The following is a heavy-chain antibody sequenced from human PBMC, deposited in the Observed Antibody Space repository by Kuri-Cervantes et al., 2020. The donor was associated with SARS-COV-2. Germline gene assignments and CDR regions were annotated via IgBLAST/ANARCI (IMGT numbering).Heavy chain of an antibody. V-gene: IGHV3-30*03. J-gene: IGHJ3*02. CDR1: GFTFSSYG. D-gene: IGHD4-17*01. Sequence: GGSLRLSCAASGFTFSSYGMHWVRQAPGKGLEWVAVISYDGSNKYYADSVKGRFTISRDNSKNTLYLQMNSLRAEDTAVYYCARVVAVVDYGDYSGDAFDIWGQGKMVTVSS. CDR3: ARVVAVVDYGDYSGDAFDI. CDR2: ISYDGSNK.